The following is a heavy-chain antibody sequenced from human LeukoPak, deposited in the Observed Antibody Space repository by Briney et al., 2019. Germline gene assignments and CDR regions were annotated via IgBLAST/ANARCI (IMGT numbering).Heavy chain of an antibody. Sequence: KPSQTLSLTCTVSGGSISSGGYYWSWIRQHPGKGLEWIGYIYYSGSTYYNPSLKSRVTISVDTSKNQFSLKLSSVTAADTAVYYCARQYCSSTSCHFDYWGQGTLVTVSS. CDR2: IYYSGST. V-gene: IGHV4-31*03. J-gene: IGHJ4*02. D-gene: IGHD2-2*01. CDR1: GGSISSGGYY. CDR3: ARQYCSSTSCHFDY.